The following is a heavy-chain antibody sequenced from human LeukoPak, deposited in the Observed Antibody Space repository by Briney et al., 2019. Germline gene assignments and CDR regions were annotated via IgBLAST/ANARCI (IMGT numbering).Heavy chain of an antibody. Sequence: SQTLSLTCTVSGGSISSGGYYWSWIRQHPGKGPEWIGYIYYSGYTYYNPFLKSRILMSVDTSENQFSLKLRSVTAADTAIYYCARDRDGYDWLDSWGPGTLVTVSS. CDR3: ARDRDGYDWLDS. D-gene: IGHD5-12*01. CDR2: IYYSGYT. J-gene: IGHJ5*01. CDR1: GGSISSGGYY. V-gene: IGHV4-31*03.